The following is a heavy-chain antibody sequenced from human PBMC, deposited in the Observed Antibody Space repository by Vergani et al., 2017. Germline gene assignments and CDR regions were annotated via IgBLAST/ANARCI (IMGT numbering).Heavy chain of an antibody. CDR2: IYHSGST. CDR3: ARGLAAAGATNGFDP. Sequence: QVQLQESGPGLVKPSETLSLTCAVSGYSISSGYYWGWIRQPPGKGLEWIGSIYHSGSTYYNPSLKSRVTISVDTSKNQSSLKLSSVTAADTAVYYCARGLAAAGATNGFDPWGQGTLVTVSS. V-gene: IGHV4-38-2*01. J-gene: IGHJ5*02. CDR1: GYSISSGYY. D-gene: IGHD6-13*01.